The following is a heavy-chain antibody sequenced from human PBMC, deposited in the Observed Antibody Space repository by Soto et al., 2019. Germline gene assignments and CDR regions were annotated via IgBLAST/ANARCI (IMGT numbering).Heavy chain of an antibody. Sequence: EVQLLEAGGGLVQPGGSLRLSCAASGLPFSSHAMSWVRQAAGKGLEWVSSISISGGNTYYADSVRGRFTISRDNSKKTLYLHMNSLTAEDTAIYYCANEIRPNDYWGQGTLVTVSS. V-gene: IGHV3-23*01. CDR3: ANEIRPNDY. CDR1: GLPFSSHA. D-gene: IGHD4-17*01. J-gene: IGHJ4*02. CDR2: ISISGGNT.